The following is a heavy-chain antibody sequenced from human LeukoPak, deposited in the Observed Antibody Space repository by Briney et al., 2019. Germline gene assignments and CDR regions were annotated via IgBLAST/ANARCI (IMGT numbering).Heavy chain of an antibody. V-gene: IGHV4-59*01. CDR2: IYYSGST. CDR3: AREEQWMFDY. D-gene: IGHD6-19*01. CDR1: SDSISSDY. Sequence: PSETLSLTCTVSSDSISSDYWSWIRQPPGKGLEWIGYIYYSGSTNYNPSLKSRITISIDTSKNQFSLKLSSVTAADTAVYYCAREEQWMFDYWGQGTLVTVSS. J-gene: IGHJ4*02.